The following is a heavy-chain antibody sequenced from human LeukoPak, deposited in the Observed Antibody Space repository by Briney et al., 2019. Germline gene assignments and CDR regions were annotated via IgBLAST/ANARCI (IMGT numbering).Heavy chain of an antibody. J-gene: IGHJ4*02. V-gene: IGHV4-30-4*01. CDR2: NYYSGST. CDR3: ARVNAYYYGSGSKIFDY. CDR1: GGSISSGDYY. D-gene: IGHD3-10*01. Sequence: PSETLSLTCTVSGGSISSGDYYRSWIRQPPGKGLEWIGYNYYSGSTYYNPSLKSRVTISVDTSKNQFSLKLSSVTAADTAVYYCARVNAYYYGSGSKIFDYWGQGTLVTVSS.